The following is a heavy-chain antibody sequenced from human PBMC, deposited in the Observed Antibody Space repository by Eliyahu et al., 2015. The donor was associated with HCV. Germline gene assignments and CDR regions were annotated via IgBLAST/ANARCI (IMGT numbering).Heavy chain of an antibody. CDR3: ARHREFRFSGWFDP. J-gene: IGHJ5*02. CDR1: GXXMSSYY. CDR2: IFXIGTT. Sequence: QVQLQESGPGLVKPSETLSLTCTVSGXXMSSYYWSWIRXPPGKGLEWIGYIFXIGTTNYNPSLKSRVTISVDTSKNQFSLKLTSVTAADTAVYYCARHREFRFSGWFDPWGQGMLVTVSS. D-gene: IGHD3-3*01. V-gene: IGHV4-59*08.